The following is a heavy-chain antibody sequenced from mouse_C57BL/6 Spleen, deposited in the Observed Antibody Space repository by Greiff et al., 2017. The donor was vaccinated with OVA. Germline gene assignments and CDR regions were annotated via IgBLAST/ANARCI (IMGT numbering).Heavy chain of an antibody. D-gene: IGHD3-2*02. V-gene: IGHV1-26*01. J-gene: IGHJ4*01. CDR2: INPNNGGT. CDR3: ARDSSGYEGAMDY. Sequence: VQLKQSGPELVKPGASVKISCKASGYTFTDYYMNWVKQSHGKSLEWIGDINPNNGGTSYNQKFKGKATLTVDKASSKAYMELRSLTSEDSAVDYCARDSSGYEGAMDYWGQGTSVTVAS. CDR1: GYTFTDYY.